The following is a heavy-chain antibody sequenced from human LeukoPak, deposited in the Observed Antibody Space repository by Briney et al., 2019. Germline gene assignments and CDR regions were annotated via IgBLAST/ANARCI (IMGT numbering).Heavy chain of an antibody. D-gene: IGHD2-15*01. J-gene: IGHJ4*02. V-gene: IGHV5-51*01. CDR3: ARQYCRGGSCYDY. CDR1: GYSFTNNW. CDR2: IYPGDSDT. Sequence: GGSLQISCKGSGYSFTNNWIGWVRQMPGKGLEWMGIIYPGDSDTRYSPSFQGQVTISADKSISTAYLQWSSLKASDTAMYYCARQYCRGGSCYDYWGQGTLVTVSS.